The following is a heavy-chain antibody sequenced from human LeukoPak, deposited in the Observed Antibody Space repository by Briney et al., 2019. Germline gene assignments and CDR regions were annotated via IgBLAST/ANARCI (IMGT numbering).Heavy chain of an antibody. CDR1: GGTFSSYA. J-gene: IGHJ5*02. Sequence: SVKVSCKASGGTFSSYAISWVRQAPGQGLEWMGRIIPIFGTANYAQKFQGRVTITTDESTSTAYMELSSLRSEDTAVYYCARGLAVVVPAAIHWFDPWGQGTLVTVSS. V-gene: IGHV1-69*05. CDR3: ARGLAVVVPAAIHWFDP. D-gene: IGHD2-2*01. CDR2: IIPIFGTA.